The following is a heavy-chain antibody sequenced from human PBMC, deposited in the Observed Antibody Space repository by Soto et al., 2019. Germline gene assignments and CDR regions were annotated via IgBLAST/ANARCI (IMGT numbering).Heavy chain of an antibody. CDR1: GYTFTSYY. J-gene: IGHJ3*02. CDR3: ARDLDKGPYMVRGVIGAFDI. V-gene: IGHV1-46*01. CDR2: INPSGGST. D-gene: IGHD3-10*01. Sequence: ASVKVSCKASGYTFTSYYMHWVRQAPGQGLEWMGIINPSGGSTSYAQKFQGRVTMTRDTSTSTVYMELSSLRSEDTAVYYCARDLDKGPYMVRGVIGAFDIWGQGTMVTVSS.